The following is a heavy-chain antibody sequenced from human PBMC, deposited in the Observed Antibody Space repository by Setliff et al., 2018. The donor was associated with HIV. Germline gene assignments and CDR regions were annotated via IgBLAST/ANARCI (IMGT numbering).Heavy chain of an antibody. CDR2: ISGYNGNT. CDR3: ATSSRTYYYSYMDV. CDR1: GDTNPSDA. Sequence: GASVKVSCKASGDTNPSDAISWVRQAPGQGLEWMGWISGYNGNTNYAQKLQGRVTMTTDTSTSTAYMELRSLRSDDTAVYYCATSSRTYYYSYMDVWGKGTTVTVSS. V-gene: IGHV1-18*01. D-gene: IGHD2-2*01. J-gene: IGHJ6*03.